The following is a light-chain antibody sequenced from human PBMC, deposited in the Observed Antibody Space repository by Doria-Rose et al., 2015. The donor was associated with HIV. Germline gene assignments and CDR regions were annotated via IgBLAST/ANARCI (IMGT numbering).Light chain of an antibody. CDR3: HQYGTSWT. J-gene: IGKJ1*01. V-gene: IGKV3-20*01. CDR2: DGS. CDR1: QSFSSTY. Sequence: EIVMTQSPGTLSLSPVERATLSCRASQSFSSTYLARYQQKPGQAPSLLIYDGSTRATGIPDRFSASGSGTDFTLTINRLEPEDFALYYCHQYGTSWTFGQGTKVEI.